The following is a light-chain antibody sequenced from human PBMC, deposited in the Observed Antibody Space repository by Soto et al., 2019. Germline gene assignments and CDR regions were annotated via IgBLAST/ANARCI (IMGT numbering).Light chain of an antibody. CDR2: AAS. CDR1: QTVSSSF. J-gene: IGKJ1*01. V-gene: IGKV3-20*01. CDR3: QQYGNSPQT. Sequence: EIVLTQSPGTLSLSPGERATLYFSASQTVSSSFLAWYQQTPGQAPRLLIYAASSRATGIPDRFSGSGSGTDFTLTISRLEPEDFAVYYCQQYGNSPQTFGQGTKVDIK.